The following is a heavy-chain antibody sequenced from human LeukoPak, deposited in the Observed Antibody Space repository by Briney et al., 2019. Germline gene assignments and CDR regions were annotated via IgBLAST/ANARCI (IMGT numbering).Heavy chain of an antibody. D-gene: IGHD6-13*01. V-gene: IGHV4-34*01. CDR1: GGSFSGYY. CDR3: ARLGRIAAAGIDNWFDP. CDR2: INHSGST. Sequence: SETLSLTCAVYGGSFSGYYWSWIRQPPGKGLEWIGEINHSGSTYYNPSLKSRVTISVDTFKNQFSLKLSSVTAADTAVYYCARLGRIAAAGIDNWFDPWGQGTLVTVSS. J-gene: IGHJ5*02.